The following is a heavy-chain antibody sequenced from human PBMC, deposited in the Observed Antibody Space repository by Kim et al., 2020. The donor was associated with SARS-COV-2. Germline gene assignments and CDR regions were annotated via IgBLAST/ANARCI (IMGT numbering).Heavy chain of an antibody. CDR3: AGGIVEVVAATVDY. V-gene: IGHV4-39*07. CDR2: VYYSGST. D-gene: IGHD2-15*01. Sequence: SETLSLTCTVSGASISSTNYYWGWIRQPPGEGLEWIGSVYYSGSTYYNASLKSRVTISVDTSKNHFSLKLSSVTAADTAVYYCAGGIVEVVAATVDYWGQGTLVTVSS. CDR1: GASISSTNYY. J-gene: IGHJ4*02.